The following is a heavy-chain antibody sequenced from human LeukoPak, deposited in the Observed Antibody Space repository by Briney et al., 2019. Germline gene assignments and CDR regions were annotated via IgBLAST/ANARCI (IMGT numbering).Heavy chain of an antibody. V-gene: IGHV4-59*08. CDR1: GGSISNYY. J-gene: IGHJ4*02. CDR3: ARHGIAAAILTVGPLSV. D-gene: IGHD6-13*01. CDR2: IYYSGST. Sequence: SETLSLTCTVSGGSISNYYWSWIRQPPGKGLEWIGYIYYSGSTYYNPSLKSRVTISVDTSKNQFSLKLSSVTAADTAVYYCARHGIAAAILTVGPLSVWGQGTLVTVSS.